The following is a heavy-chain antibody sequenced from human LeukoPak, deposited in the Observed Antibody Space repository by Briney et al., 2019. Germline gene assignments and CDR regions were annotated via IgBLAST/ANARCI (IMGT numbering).Heavy chain of an antibody. J-gene: IGHJ6*03. CDR1: GGSISSSSYY. CDR2: IYYSGST. D-gene: IGHD3-10*01. CDR3: ARCNCYGSGNYYYYYYMDV. V-gene: IGHV4-39*01. Sequence: SETLSLTCTVSGGSISSSSYYWGWIRQPPGKGLEWIGNIYYSGSTYYNPSLKSRVTISVVSSKNQFSLKLSSVTAADTAVYYCARCNCYGSGNYYYYYYMDVWGKGTTVTVSS.